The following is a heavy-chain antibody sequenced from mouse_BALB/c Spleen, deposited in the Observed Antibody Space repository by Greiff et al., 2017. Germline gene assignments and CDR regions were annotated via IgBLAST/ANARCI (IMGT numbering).Heavy chain of an antibody. V-gene: IGHV3-2*02. CDR2: ISYSGST. CDR1: GYSITSDYA. J-gene: IGHJ1*01. Sequence: EVQLQQSGPGLVKPSQSLSLTCTVTGYSITSDYAWNWIRQFPGNKLEWMGYISYSGSTSYNPSLKSRISITRDTSKNQFFLQLNSVTTEDTATYYCATSYYYGSDWYFDVWGAGTTVTVSS. D-gene: IGHD1-1*01. CDR3: ATSYYYGSDWYFDV.